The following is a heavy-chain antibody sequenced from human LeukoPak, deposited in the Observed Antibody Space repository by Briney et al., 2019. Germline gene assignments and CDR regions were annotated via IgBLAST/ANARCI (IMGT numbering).Heavy chain of an antibody. CDR3: VRGGDYYGSGRGNWFDP. V-gene: IGHV4-61*02. CDR2: IYISGST. J-gene: IGHJ5*02. CDR1: GGSISSGSYY. Sequence: SQTLSLTCTVSGGSISSGSYYWSWIRQPAGKGLEWIGRIYISGSTDCNPSLKSRVTMSLDTSKNQFSLKLSSVTAADTAVYYCVRGGDYYGSGRGNWFDPWGQGTLVTVSS. D-gene: IGHD3-10*01.